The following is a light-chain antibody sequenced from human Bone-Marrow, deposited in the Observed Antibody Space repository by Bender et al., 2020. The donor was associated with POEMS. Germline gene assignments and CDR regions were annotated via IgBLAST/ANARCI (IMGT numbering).Light chain of an antibody. Sequence: SYELSQPPSVSVSPGQTATISCSGSDLGRKYVCWFQKKSGQSPLLVIYQDFKRPSGMPERFSASHSGNPATLTIAGTQPLDEADYFCQSYDGSTVVFGGGTKLTVL. CDR1: DLGRKY. CDR3: QSYDGSTVV. V-gene: IGLV3-1*01. J-gene: IGLJ2*01. CDR2: QDF.